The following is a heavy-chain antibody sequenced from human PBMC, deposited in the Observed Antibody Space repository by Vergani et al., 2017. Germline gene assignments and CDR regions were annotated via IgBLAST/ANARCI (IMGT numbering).Heavy chain of an antibody. V-gene: IGHV3-23*04. J-gene: IGHJ4*02. CDR3: AKVGEGQKGWGSYYFDY. Sequence: VQLVESGGGLVQPGGSLRLSCAASGFTFSSYAMSWVRQAPGKGLEWVSAISGSGGSTYYADSVKGRFTISRDNSKNTLYLQMNSLRAEDTAVYYCAKVGEGQKGWGSYYFDYWGQGTLVTVSS. D-gene: IGHD3-16*01. CDR2: ISGSGGST. CDR1: GFTFSSYA.